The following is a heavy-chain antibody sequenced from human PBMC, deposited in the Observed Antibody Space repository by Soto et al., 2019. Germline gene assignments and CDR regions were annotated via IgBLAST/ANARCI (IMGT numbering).Heavy chain of an antibody. Sequence: QVQLVESGGGVVQPGRSLRLSCAASGFTFSSYGMHWVRQAPGKGLEWVAVISYDGSNKYYADSVKGRFTISRDNSKNTLYLQMNSLRAEDTAVYYCAKKAYSSGWYCDYWGQGTLVTVSS. CDR1: GFTFSSYG. J-gene: IGHJ4*02. CDR3: AKKAYSSGWYCDY. D-gene: IGHD6-19*01. V-gene: IGHV3-30*18. CDR2: ISYDGSNK.